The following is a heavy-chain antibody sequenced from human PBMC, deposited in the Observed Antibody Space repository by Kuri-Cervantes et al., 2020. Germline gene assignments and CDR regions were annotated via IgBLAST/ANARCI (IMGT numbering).Heavy chain of an antibody. CDR3: ARAGASGLHDY. Sequence: GGSLRLSCAASGFTVSTYWMHWVRQAPGKGLVWVSRISGDGRSTAYADSVKGRFTISRDNAKNTLYLQMNSLRAEDTAVYYCARAGASGLHDYWGQGTLVTVSS. D-gene: IGHD6-19*01. CDR2: ISGDGRST. V-gene: IGHV3-74*03. J-gene: IGHJ4*02. CDR1: GFTVSTYW.